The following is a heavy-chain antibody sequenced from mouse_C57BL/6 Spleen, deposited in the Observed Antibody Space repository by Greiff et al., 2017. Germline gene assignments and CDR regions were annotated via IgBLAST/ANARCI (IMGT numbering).Heavy chain of an antibody. D-gene: IGHD1-1*01. V-gene: IGHV2-6-1*01. CDR2: IWSDGST. J-gene: IGHJ4*01. CDR3: ARHKDPYGSSPYYAMDY. CDR1: GFSLTSYG. Sequence: QVQLQQSGPGLVAPSQSLSITCTVSGFSLTSYGVHWVRQPPGKGLEWLVVIWSDGSTTYNSAPKSRLSISKDNSKSQVFLKMNSLQTDDTAMYYCARHKDPYGSSPYYAMDYWGQGTSVTVSS.